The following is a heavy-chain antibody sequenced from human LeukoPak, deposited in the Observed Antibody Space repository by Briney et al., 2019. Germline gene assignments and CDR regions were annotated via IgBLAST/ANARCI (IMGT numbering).Heavy chain of an antibody. J-gene: IGHJ1*01. V-gene: IGHV4-59*12. CDR2: IYYSGSS. CDR3: ARDFAAAGLGQKGFQH. D-gene: IGHD6-13*01. CDR1: DGSISSYY. Sequence: SETLSLTCTVSDGSISSYYWSWIRQPPGKGLEWIGYIYYSGSSYYNPSLKSRVTISVDTSKNQFSLKLSSVTAADTAVYYCARDFAAAGLGQKGFQHWGQGTLVTVSS.